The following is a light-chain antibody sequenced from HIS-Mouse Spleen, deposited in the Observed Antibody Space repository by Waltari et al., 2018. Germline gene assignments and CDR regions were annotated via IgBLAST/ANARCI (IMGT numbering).Light chain of an antibody. CDR1: QDISNY. J-gene: IGKJ2*01. CDR3: QQYDNLPYT. Sequence: DIQMTQSPSSLSASVGDRVTISCQASQDISNYLNWCQQKPGKAPKLLIYDASNLETGVPSRFSGSGSVTDFTFTISSLQPEDIATYYCQQYDNLPYTFGQGTKLEIK. CDR2: DAS. V-gene: IGKV1-33*01.